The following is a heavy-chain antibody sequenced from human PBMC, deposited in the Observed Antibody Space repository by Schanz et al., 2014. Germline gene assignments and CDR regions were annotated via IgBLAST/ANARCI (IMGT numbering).Heavy chain of an antibody. Sequence: EVQLVESGGGLVQPGGSLRLSCETSGFTFSNHAMSWVRQAPGKGLEWVSAISGRGGRTYYADSVKGRFTISRDNSKNTLYLQMNSLRAEDTAVYYCAKDCPSDYGDHCFDFWGQGTLVTVFS. CDR1: GFTFSNHA. J-gene: IGHJ4*02. V-gene: IGHV3-23*04. CDR3: AKDCPSDYGDHCFDF. D-gene: IGHD4-17*01. CDR2: ISGRGGRT.